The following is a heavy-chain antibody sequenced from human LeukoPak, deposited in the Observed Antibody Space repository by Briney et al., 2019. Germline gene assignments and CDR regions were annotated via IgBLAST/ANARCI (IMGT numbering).Heavy chain of an antibody. CDR1: GYTFTSYG. Sequence: ASVTVSCKASGYTFTSYGISWVRQAPGQGLEWMGWISAYNGNTNYAQKLQGRVTMTTDTSTSTAYMELRSLRSDDTAVYYCARDYLYCSSTSCYAYYYYGMDVWGQGTTVTVSS. V-gene: IGHV1-18*01. CDR3: ARDYLYCSSTSCYAYYYYGMDV. CDR2: ISAYNGNT. J-gene: IGHJ6*02. D-gene: IGHD2-2*01.